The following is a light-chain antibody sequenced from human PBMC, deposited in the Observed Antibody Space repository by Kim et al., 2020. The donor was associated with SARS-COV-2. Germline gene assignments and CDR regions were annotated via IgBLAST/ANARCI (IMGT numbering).Light chain of an antibody. V-gene: IGLV2-11*01. J-gene: IGLJ1*01. Sequence: QSALTQPRSVSGSPGQSVTISCTGTRSDVGAYNYVSWYQQHPGKVPKLMIYDVSKRSSGVPDRFSGSKSGNTASLTISGLQAEDEADYYCCSYAGSYSYVFGTGTKVTVL. CDR2: DVS. CDR1: RSDVGAYNY. CDR3: CSYAGSYSYV.